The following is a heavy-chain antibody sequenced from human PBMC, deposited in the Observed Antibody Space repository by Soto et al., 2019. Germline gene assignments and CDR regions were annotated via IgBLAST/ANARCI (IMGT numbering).Heavy chain of an antibody. Sequence: EVQLVESGGGLVQPGGSLRLSCAASGLSVSTNYMSWVRQAPGKGLEWVSVIYSGSTTHYADSVKGRFTISRDSSKHTLYLQMNSLRAEDTAVYYCARGHWIQGYGAGTYSDYWGQGTQVTVSS. V-gene: IGHV3-66*01. CDR2: IYSGSTT. CDR1: GLSVSTNY. D-gene: IGHD5-18*01. J-gene: IGHJ4*02. CDR3: ARGHWIQGYGAGTYSDY.